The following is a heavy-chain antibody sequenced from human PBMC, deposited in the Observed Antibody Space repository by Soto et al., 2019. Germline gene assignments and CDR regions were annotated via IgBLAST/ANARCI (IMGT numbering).Heavy chain of an antibody. V-gene: IGHV3-64*01. D-gene: IGHD6-19*01. Sequence: GGSLRLSCAASGFTFSSYAMHWVRQAPGKGLEYVSAISSNGGSTYYANSVKDRFTISRDNSKNTLYLQMGSLRAEDMAVYYCARAKSSGWPYFDYWGQGTLVTVSS. CDR2: ISSNGGST. CDR3: ARAKSSGWPYFDY. J-gene: IGHJ4*02. CDR1: GFTFSSYA.